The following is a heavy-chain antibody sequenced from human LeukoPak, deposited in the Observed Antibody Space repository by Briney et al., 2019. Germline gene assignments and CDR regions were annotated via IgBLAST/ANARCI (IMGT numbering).Heavy chain of an antibody. CDR1: GGSINSYY. CDR2: IYYSGST. Sequence: SETLSLTCTVSGGSINSYYWSWIRQPPGKGLEWIGYIYYSGSTNYNSSLKSRVTISLDTSKNQFSLNLSSVTAADTAVCYCARHQRGSLPGFDYWGQGTLVTVSS. CDR3: ARHQRGSLPGFDY. V-gene: IGHV4-59*08. D-gene: IGHD1-26*01. J-gene: IGHJ4*02.